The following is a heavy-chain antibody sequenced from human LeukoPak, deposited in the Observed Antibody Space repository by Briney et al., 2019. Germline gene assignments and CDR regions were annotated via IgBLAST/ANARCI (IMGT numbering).Heavy chain of an antibody. D-gene: IGHD6-19*01. J-gene: IGHJ3*02. CDR3: ARAIDSSGWETADAFDI. V-gene: IGHV4-59*08. Sequence: SETLSLTCTVSGGSISSYYWSWIRQPPGKGLEWIGYIYYSGSTNYNPSLKSRVTISVDTSKNQFSLKLSSVTAADTAVYYCARAIDSSGWETADAFDIWGQGTMVTVSS. CDR1: GGSISSYY. CDR2: IYYSGST.